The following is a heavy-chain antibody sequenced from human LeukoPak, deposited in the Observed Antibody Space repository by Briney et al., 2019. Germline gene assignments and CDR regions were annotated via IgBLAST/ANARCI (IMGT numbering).Heavy chain of an antibody. J-gene: IGHJ4*02. CDR1: GFTFSSYW. CDR2: INSDGSIT. V-gene: IGHV3-74*01. D-gene: IGHD4-17*01. Sequence: GGSLRLSCAASGFTFSSYWMHSVRQAPGKGLVWVSRINSDGSITSYADSVKGRFTISRDNAKNTLYLQMNSLRAEDMAIYYCARNLGLRDDYWGQGTLVTVSS. CDR3: ARNLGLRDDY.